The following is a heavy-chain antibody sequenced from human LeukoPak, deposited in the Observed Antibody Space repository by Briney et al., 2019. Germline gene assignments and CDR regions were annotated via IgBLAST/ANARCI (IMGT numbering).Heavy chain of an antibody. CDR2: IKQDGSEK. CDR1: GFTFSSYW. J-gene: IGHJ4*02. Sequence: GGSLRLSCAASGFTFSSYWMSWVRQAPGKGLAWVANIKQDGSEKYYVDSVKGRFTISRDNAKNSLYLQMNSLRAEDTAVYYCAKELVVGATYYFDYWGQGTLVTVSS. V-gene: IGHV3-7*03. CDR3: AKELVVGATYYFDY. D-gene: IGHD1-26*01.